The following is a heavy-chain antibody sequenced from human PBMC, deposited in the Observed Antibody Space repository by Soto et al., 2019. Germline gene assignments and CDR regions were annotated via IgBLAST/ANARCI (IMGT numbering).Heavy chain of an antibody. CDR3: AKVNDFWSARRKGWFDP. Sequence: EVQLLESGGGLVQPGGSLRLSCAASRFTFSSYVISWVRQGPGKGLDWVAIISAGGGSTYYADSVKGRFTISRDNSKNTLYLQMNSLRVEDSAVYYCAKVNDFWSARRKGWFDPWGQGTLVTVSS. CDR2: ISAGGGST. V-gene: IGHV3-23*01. J-gene: IGHJ5*02. CDR1: RFTFSSYV. D-gene: IGHD3-3*01.